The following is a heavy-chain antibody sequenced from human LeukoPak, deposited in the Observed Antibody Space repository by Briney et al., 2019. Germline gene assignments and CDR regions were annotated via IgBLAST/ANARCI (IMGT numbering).Heavy chain of an antibody. CDR2: IYTTGNT. CDR3: ARRAGDYSHPYDY. J-gene: IGHJ4*02. D-gene: IGHD3-22*01. CDR1: GFTVSSNS. V-gene: IGHV3-53*01. Sequence: GGSLRLSCTVSGFTVSSNSMSWVRQAPGKGLEWVSFIYTTGNTHNSDSVKGRFTIFRDSSKNTLYLQMNSLRAEDTAVYYCARRAGDYSHPYDYWGQGTLVTVSS.